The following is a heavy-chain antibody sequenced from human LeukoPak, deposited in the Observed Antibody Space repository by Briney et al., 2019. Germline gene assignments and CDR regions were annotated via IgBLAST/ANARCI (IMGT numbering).Heavy chain of an antibody. Sequence: TGGSLRLSCAASGFTFNNYWMHWVRQAPGKGLVWVSRINSDGSSTSYADSVKGRFTISRDNAKNTLYLQMNSLRAEDTAVYYCARDRIAAAYYYYMDVWGKGTTVTVSS. J-gene: IGHJ6*03. CDR2: INSDGSST. V-gene: IGHV3-74*01. CDR1: GFTFNNYW. CDR3: ARDRIAAAYYYYMDV. D-gene: IGHD6-25*01.